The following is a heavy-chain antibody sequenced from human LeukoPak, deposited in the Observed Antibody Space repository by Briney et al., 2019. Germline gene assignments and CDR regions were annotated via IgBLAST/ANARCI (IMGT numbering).Heavy chain of an antibody. D-gene: IGHD4-17*01. CDR1: GFTFSSYS. V-gene: IGHV3-48*04. CDR2: ISSGGSAI. Sequence: GGSLRLSCAASGFTFSSYSMNWVRQAPGKGLEWVSYISSGGSAIYYADSVKGRFTISRDNAKNSLYLQMNSLRAEDTAVYYCARGSLTTVTTIWGQGTMVTVSS. CDR3: ARGSLTTVTTI. J-gene: IGHJ3*02.